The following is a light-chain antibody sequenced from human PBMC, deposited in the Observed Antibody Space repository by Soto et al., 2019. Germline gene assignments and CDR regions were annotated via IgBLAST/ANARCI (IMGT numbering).Light chain of an antibody. Sequence: QLVLTQPRSVSGCPGQSVTISCTGTSSDVGGYNYVSWYQQHPGKAPKLMIYDVSKRPSGVPDRFSGSKSGNTASLTISGLQAEDEADYYCCSYAGSYTLVFGGGTKLTVL. CDR3: CSYAGSYTLV. V-gene: IGLV2-11*01. J-gene: IGLJ2*01. CDR2: DVS. CDR1: SSDVGGYNY.